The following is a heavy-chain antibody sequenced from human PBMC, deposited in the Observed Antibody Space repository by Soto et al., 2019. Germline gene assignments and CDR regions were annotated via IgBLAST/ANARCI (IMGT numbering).Heavy chain of an antibody. D-gene: IGHD3-9*01. CDR3: ARVRWLSEYDILTGYYIFDQ. CDR1: GGSISSYY. CDR2: IYTSGST. J-gene: IGHJ4*02. V-gene: IGHV4-4*07. Sequence: KPSETLSLTCTVSGGSISSYYWSWIRQPAGKGLEWIGRIYTSGSTNYNPSLKSRVTMSVDTSKNQFSLKLSSVTAADTAVYYCARVRWLSEYDILTGYYIFDQWGRGTLVTVSS.